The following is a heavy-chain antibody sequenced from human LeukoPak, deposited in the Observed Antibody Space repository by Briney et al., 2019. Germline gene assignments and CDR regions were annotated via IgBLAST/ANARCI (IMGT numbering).Heavy chain of an antibody. CDR3: ARGSGSYPPLDY. CDR2: IYYSGST. CDR1: GGSISGYY. V-gene: IGHV4-59*12. J-gene: IGHJ4*02. D-gene: IGHD3-10*01. Sequence: SETLSLTCTVSGGSISGYYWSWIRQPPGKGLEWIGYIYYSGSTNYNPSLKSRVTISVDTSKNQFSLKLTSVTAADTAVYYCARGSGSYPPLDYWGQGTLVTVFS.